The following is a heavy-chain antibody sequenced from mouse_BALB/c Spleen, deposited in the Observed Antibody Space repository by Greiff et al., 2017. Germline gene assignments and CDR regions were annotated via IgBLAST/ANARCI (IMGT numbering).Heavy chain of an antibody. J-gene: IGHJ2*01. D-gene: IGHD2-1*01. CDR3: AKHEGNYGFYFDY. CDR1: GFSLTDYG. Sequence: VKLMESGPGLVAPSQSLTITCTVSGFSLTDYGVSWIRQPPGKGLEWLGVIWGGGSTYYNSALKSRLSISKDNSKSQVFLKMNSLQTDDTAMYYCAKHEGNYGFYFDYWGQGTTLTVSS. V-gene: IGHV2-6-5*01. CDR2: IWGGGST.